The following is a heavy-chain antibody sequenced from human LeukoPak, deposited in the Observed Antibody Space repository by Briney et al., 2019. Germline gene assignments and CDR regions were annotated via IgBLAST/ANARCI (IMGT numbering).Heavy chain of an antibody. CDR2: VYRTGDT. Sequence: SETLSLTCTVSGAYINSGAQYWGWIRQHPEKGLEWMGYVYRTGDTYYSPSFQSRIVMSVDTSKNQFSLRLSPVTAADTAVYFCAGKDGTSASFDYWGQGILVTVS. D-gene: IGHD5-24*01. CDR1: GAYINSGAQY. J-gene: IGHJ4*01. CDR3: AGKDGTSASFDY. V-gene: IGHV4-31*03.